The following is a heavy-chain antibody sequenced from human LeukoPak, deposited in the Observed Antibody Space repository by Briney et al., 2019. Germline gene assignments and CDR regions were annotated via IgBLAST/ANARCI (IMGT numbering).Heavy chain of an antibody. CDR1: GFTFSSYE. CDR2: ISWNSGSI. V-gene: IGHV3-9*01. Sequence: PGGSLRLSCAASGFTFSSYEMNWVRQAPGKGLEWVSGISWNSGSIGYADSVKGRFTISRDNAKNSLYLQMNSLRAEDTALYYCAKDIGRGSGYHGDPYFDYWGQGTLVTVSS. D-gene: IGHD3-22*01. CDR3: AKDIGRGSGYHGDPYFDY. J-gene: IGHJ4*02.